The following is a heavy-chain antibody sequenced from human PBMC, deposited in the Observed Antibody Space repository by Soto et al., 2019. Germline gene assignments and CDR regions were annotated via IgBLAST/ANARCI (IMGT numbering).Heavy chain of an antibody. D-gene: IGHD6-19*01. CDR1: GFTFGSYW. CDR2: IKWDASEK. J-gene: IGHJ4*01. Sequence: GGSLRLSCAASGFTFGSYWMSWVRQAPGKGLEWLATIKWDASEKKYVDSVKGRFTMSRDNAKNSLYLQMDSLRAEDTAVYYCAKEITVAGDFDYWGHGTQVTVSS. CDR3: AKEITVAGDFDY. V-gene: IGHV3-7*01.